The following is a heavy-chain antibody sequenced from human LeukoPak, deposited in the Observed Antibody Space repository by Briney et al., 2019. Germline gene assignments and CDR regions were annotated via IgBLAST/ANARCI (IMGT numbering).Heavy chain of an antibody. V-gene: IGHV3-7*02. D-gene: IGHD6-19*01. CDR3: ARRGYSSGWYVIDQ. J-gene: IGHJ4*02. Sequence: GGSLRLSCTASGFTFSSYWMTWVRQAPGKGLEWVANINPDGSEKDYVDSVKGRFTISRANAKNSLDLQMSNLRAEDTAVYYCARRGYSSGWYVIDQWGQGTLVTVSS. CDR1: GFTFSSYW. CDR2: INPDGSEK.